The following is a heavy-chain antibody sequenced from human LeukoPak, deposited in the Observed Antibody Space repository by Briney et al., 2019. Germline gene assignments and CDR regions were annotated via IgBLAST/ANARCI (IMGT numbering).Heavy chain of an antibody. D-gene: IGHD3-22*01. V-gene: IGHV3-13*01. J-gene: IGHJ4*02. CDR3: ARAAIPDSSGYYSHSAFDY. Sequence: GGSLRLSCAASGFTFSSYDMHWVRQATGKGLEWVSAIGTAGDTYYPGSVKGRFTISRENAKNSLYLQMNSLRAGDTAVYYCARAAIPDSSGYYSHSAFDYWGQGTLVTVSS. CDR2: IGTAGDT. CDR1: GFTFSSYD.